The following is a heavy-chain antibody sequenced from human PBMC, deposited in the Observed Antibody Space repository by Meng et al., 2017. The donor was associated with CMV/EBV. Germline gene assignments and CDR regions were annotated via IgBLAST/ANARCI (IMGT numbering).Heavy chain of an antibody. Sequence: QWRRQQSGPGIVKPSHNRTLPCTVSGGSISSGDYYWSWIRQPPGKGLEWIGYIYYSGSTYYNPSLKSRVTISVDTSKNQFSLKLSSVTAADTAVYYCARAAPDYYDSSGPPDYWGQGTLVTVSS. CDR1: GGSISSGDYY. J-gene: IGHJ4*02. D-gene: IGHD3-22*01. CDR2: IYYSGST. CDR3: ARAAPDYYDSSGPPDY. V-gene: IGHV4-30-4*08.